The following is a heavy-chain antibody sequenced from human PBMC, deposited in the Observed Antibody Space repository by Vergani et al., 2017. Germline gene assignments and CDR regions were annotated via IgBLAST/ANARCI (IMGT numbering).Heavy chain of an antibody. Sequence: VQLVESGGGVVQPGRSLRLSCAASGFTFSSYAMSWVRQAPGKGLEWVSYISSSSSTIYYADSVKGRFTISRDNAKNSLYLQMNSLRAEDTAVYYCARDGGMATISYYFDYWGQGTLVTVSS. CDR3: ARDGGMATISYYFDY. CDR2: ISSSSSTI. CDR1: GFTFSSYA. D-gene: IGHD5-24*01. V-gene: IGHV3-48*04. J-gene: IGHJ4*02.